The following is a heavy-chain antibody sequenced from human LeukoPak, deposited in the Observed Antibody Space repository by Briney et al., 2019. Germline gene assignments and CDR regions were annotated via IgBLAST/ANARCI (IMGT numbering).Heavy chain of an antibody. CDR1: GGTFSSNA. CDR3: ARGRGTYDSSGYSYFDY. J-gene: IGHJ4*02. Sequence: ASVKVSCKASGGTFSSNAISWVRQAPGQGLEWMGWISAYNGNTNYAQKLQGRVTMTTDTSTSTAYMELRSLRSDDTAVYYCARGRGTYDSSGYSYFDYWGQGTLVTVSS. D-gene: IGHD3-22*01. V-gene: IGHV1-18*01. CDR2: ISAYNGNT.